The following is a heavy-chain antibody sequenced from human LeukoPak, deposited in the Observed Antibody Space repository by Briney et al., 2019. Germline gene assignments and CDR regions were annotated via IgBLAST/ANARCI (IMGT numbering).Heavy chain of an antibody. CDR2: MKSKTDGGTT. CDR3: SRSGETAFDY. Sequence: GGSLRLSCAASGFTFSNAWMSWVRQAPGKGLEWVGRMKSKTDGGTTDYAAPVKGRFTISRDDSKNTAYLQMNSLKTEDTAVYYCSRSGETAFDYWGQGTLVTVSS. J-gene: IGHJ4*02. D-gene: IGHD3-10*01. CDR1: GFTFSNAW. V-gene: IGHV3-15*01.